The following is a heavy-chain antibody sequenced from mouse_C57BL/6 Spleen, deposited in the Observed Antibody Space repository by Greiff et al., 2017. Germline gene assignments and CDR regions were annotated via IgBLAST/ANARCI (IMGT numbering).Heavy chain of an antibody. Sequence: QVQLQQPGAELVKPGASVKLSCKASGYTFTSYWMQWVKQRPGQGLEWIGEIDPSDSYTNYNQKFKGKATLTVDTSSRTAYMQLSSLTSEDSAVYYCLRRDYAMDYWGQGTSVTVSS. CDR1: GYTFTSYW. CDR2: IDPSDSYT. D-gene: IGHD2-12*01. J-gene: IGHJ4*01. CDR3: LRRDYAMDY. V-gene: IGHV1-50*01.